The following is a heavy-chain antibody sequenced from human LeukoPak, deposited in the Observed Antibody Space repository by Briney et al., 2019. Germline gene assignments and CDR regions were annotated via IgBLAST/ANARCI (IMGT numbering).Heavy chain of an antibody. CDR2: INPNSGGT. J-gene: IGHJ6*02. V-gene: IGHV1-2*02. D-gene: IGHD1-26*01. CDR1: GYTFTGYY. Sequence: ASVKVSCKASGYTFTGYYMHWVRQAPGQGLEWMGWINPNSGGTNYAQKFQGRVTMTRDTSISTAYMELSRPRSDDTAVYYCARDQVIVDYYYGMDVWGQGTTVTVSS. CDR3: ARDQVIVDYYYGMDV.